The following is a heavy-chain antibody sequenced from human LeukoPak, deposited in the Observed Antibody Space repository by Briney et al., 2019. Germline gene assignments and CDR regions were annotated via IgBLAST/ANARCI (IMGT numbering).Heavy chain of an antibody. CDR2: ISYDGSNK. D-gene: IGHD6-13*01. Sequence: GGSLRLSCAASRFTFSNYAMHWVRQAPGKGLEWVALISYDGSNKYYADSVKGRFTISRDNSKNTLSLQMNSLRAEDTAVYFCARDNYSSSWYKGEFVYWGQGTLVTVSS. J-gene: IGHJ4*02. CDR3: ARDNYSSSWYKGEFVY. V-gene: IGHV3-30-3*01. CDR1: RFTFSNYA.